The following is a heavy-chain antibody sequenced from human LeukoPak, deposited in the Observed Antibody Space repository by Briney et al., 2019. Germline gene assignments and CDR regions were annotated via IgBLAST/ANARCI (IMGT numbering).Heavy chain of an antibody. CDR1: GFTVSSNY. V-gene: IGHV3-48*02. CDR3: ARVPGSYSVYYYYGMDV. CDR2: ISSSSSTI. J-gene: IGHJ6*02. D-gene: IGHD1-26*01. Sequence: GGSLRLSCAASGFTVSSNYMSWVRQAPGKGLEWVSYISSSSSTIYYADSVKGRFTISRDNAKNSLYLQMNSLRDEDTAVYYCARVPGSYSVYYYYGMDVWGQGTTVTVSS.